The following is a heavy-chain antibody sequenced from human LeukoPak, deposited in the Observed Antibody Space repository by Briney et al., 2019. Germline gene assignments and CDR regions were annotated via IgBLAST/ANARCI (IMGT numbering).Heavy chain of an antibody. V-gene: IGHV3-11*01. CDR2: ISSSGSTI. D-gene: IGHD6-13*01. CDR3: ARRYIAAAGSDGMDV. Sequence: PGGSLRLSCAASGFTFSDYYMSWIRQAPGKGLEWVSYISSSGSTIYYADSVKGRFTISRDNAKNSLYLQMNSLKAEDTAVYYCARRYIAAAGSDGMDVWGQGTTVTVSS. CDR1: GFTFSDYY. J-gene: IGHJ6*02.